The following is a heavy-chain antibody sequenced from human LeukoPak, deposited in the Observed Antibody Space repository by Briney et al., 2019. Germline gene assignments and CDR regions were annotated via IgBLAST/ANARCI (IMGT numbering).Heavy chain of an antibody. CDR3: VRDWGYDSSGYWQKYFDP. CDR1: GFTFTTFW. Sequence: QTGGSLRLSCATSGFTFTTFWMHWVRQARGKGLVWVSRINHDGSSTNYADSVKGRFTISRDNAKNTVYLQMNSLRAEDTAVYYCVRDWGYDSSGYWQKYFDPWGQGTLVSVSS. V-gene: IGHV3-74*01. CDR2: INHDGSST. J-gene: IGHJ4*02. D-gene: IGHD3-22*01.